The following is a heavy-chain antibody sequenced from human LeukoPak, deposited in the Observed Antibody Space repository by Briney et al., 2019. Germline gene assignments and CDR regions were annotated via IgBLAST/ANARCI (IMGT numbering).Heavy chain of an antibody. CDR3: ARTYYYDSSGYYNLDY. CDR1: GFTFSSYE. Sequence: GGSLRLSCAASGFTFSSYEMNWVRQAPGKGLEWVSYISSSGSTIYYADSVKGRFTISRDNAKNSLYLQMNSLRAEDTAVYYCARTYYYDSSGYYNLDYWGQGTLVTVSS. J-gene: IGHJ4*02. D-gene: IGHD3-22*01. V-gene: IGHV3-48*03. CDR2: ISSSGSTI.